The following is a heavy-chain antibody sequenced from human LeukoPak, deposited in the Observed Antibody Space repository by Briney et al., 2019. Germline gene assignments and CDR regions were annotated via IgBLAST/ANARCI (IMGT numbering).Heavy chain of an antibody. J-gene: IGHJ5*02. CDR1: GGSISSTNC. CDR3: ARAFITMVRGEDWFDP. D-gene: IGHD3-10*01. V-gene: IGHV4-4*02. CDR2: IYYSGST. Sequence: SGTLSLTFGISGGSISSTNCGSWVRQPPGKGLEWIGYIYYSGSTNYNPSLKSRVTISVDTSKNQFSLKLSSVTAADTAVYYCARAFITMVRGEDWFDPWGKGTLVTVSS.